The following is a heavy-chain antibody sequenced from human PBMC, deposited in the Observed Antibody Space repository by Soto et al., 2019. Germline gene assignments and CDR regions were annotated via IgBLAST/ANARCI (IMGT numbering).Heavy chain of an antibody. Sequence: SETLSLTCTVSGGSISSGGYYLSWIRQHPGKGLEWIGYISYSGSTNYNPPLKSRATISADTSKNQFSLRLSSVTAADTALYYCARGFYDSAHYSAPFDSWGRGTLVTVSS. V-gene: IGHV4-61*08. J-gene: IGHJ4*02. CDR1: GGSISSGGYY. CDR2: ISYSGST. D-gene: IGHD3-16*01. CDR3: ARGFYDSAHYSAPFDS.